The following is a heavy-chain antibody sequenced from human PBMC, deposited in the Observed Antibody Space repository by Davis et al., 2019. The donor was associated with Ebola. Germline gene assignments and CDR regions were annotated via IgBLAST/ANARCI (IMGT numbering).Heavy chain of an antibody. CDR1: GYSFPRYA. V-gene: IGHV7-4-1*02. Sequence: ASVKVSCKASGYSFPRYAMNWVRQAPGQGLEWMGWINTNTGNPTYAQGFTGRFVFSLDTSVSTAYLQISSLKAEDTAVYYCAREIAVAGTHRPFDYWGQGTLVTVSS. CDR3: AREIAVAGTHRPFDY. D-gene: IGHD6-19*01. CDR2: INTNTGNP. J-gene: IGHJ4*02.